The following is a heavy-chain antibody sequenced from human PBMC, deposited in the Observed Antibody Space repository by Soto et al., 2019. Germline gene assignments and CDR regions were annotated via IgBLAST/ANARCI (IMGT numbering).Heavy chain of an antibody. V-gene: IGHV1-46*01. J-gene: IGHJ4*02. CDR1: GYTFTSYY. Sequence: GASVKVSCKASGYTFTSYYMHWVRQAPGQGLEWMGIINPSGGSTSYAQKFQGRVTMTRDTSTSTVYMELSSPRSEDTAVYYCARTKRDGYNYNYFDYWGQGTLVTVSS. D-gene: IGHD5-12*01. CDR3: ARTKRDGYNYNYFDY. CDR2: INPSGGST.